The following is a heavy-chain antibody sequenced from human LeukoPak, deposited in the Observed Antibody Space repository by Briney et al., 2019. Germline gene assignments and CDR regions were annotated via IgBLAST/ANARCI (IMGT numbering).Heavy chain of an antibody. CDR1: GFTFSSYN. J-gene: IGHJ5*02. D-gene: IGHD2-21*02. V-gene: IGHV3-21*01. CDR2: ISSSSSFI. CDR3: ARVMTAITNWFDP. Sequence: GGSLRLSCAASGFTFSSYNMNWVRQTPGKGLEWVSSISSSSSFIYYADSVKGRFTISRDNAKNSLYLQMNSLRAEDTAVYYCARVMTAITNWFDPWGQGTLVTVSS.